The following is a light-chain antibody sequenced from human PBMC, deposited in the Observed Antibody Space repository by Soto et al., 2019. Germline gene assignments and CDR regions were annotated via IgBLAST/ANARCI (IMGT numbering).Light chain of an antibody. CDR3: QQSYSNPFT. Sequence: DLQVTQSPSSLSASVGDRVTITCRASQNITNYLNWYQQKPGKSPKFLIYAASSLQVGVPSRFSGSGSGTDFTLTISSLQPEDFATYYCQQSYSNPFTFGPGTKVDI. CDR1: QNITNY. J-gene: IGKJ3*01. CDR2: AAS. V-gene: IGKV1-39*01.